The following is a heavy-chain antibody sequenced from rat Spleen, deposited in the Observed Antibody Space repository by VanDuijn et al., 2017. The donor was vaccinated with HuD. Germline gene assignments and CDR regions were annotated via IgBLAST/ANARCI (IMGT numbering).Heavy chain of an antibody. Sequence: EVQLVESGGGLVQPGRSLKLSCAASGFTFSNYGMHWIRQAPTKGLEWVASISPSGVSTYYRDSVKGRFTISRDNAKSTLYLQMDSLRSEDTATYYCARETGYNSYFDYWGQGVMVTVSS. J-gene: IGHJ2*01. CDR3: ARETGYNSYFDY. CDR2: ISPSGVST. CDR1: GFTFSNYG. V-gene: IGHV5-19*01. D-gene: IGHD1-4*01.